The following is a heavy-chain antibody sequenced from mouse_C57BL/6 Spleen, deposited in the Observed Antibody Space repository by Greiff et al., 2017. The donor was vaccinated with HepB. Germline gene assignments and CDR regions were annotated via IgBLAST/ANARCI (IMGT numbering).Heavy chain of an antibody. CDR1: GFTFSSYA. V-gene: IGHV5-9-1*02. J-gene: IGHJ2*01. CDR3: TRDTTVVASDG. CDR2: ISSGGDYI. Sequence: EVQGVESGEGLVKPGGSLKLSCAASGFTFSSYAMSWVRQTPEKRLEWVAYISSGGDYIYYADTVKGRFTISRDNARNTLYLQMSSLRSEDTARYYCTRDTTVVASDGGGQGTTLTVSS. D-gene: IGHD1-1*01.